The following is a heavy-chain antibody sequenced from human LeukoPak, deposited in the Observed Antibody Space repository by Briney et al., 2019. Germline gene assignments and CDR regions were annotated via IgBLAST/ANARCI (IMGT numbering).Heavy chain of an antibody. CDR3: VAPRGSDYYDSSGYVH. Sequence: GASVKVSCKASGGPFSNYAIRWVRQAPGQGLDWMGGIIPLFGSTNYAQKFQDRVTFTADESTGTAYMELSSLRSDDTAIYYCVAPRGSDYYDSSGYVHWGHGTLVTVSS. CDR1: GGPFSNYA. D-gene: IGHD3-22*01. CDR2: IIPLFGST. V-gene: IGHV1-69*01. J-gene: IGHJ4*01.